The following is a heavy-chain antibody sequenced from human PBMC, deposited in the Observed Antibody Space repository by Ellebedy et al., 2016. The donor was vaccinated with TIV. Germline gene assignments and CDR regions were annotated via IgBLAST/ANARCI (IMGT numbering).Heavy chain of an antibody. CDR2: IVGSGA. CDR3: AKAPSAAMGPIDY. V-gene: IGHV3-23*01. D-gene: IGHD5-18*01. J-gene: IGHJ4*02. CDR1: GISFSSYA. Sequence: ESLKISCAASGISFSSYAMSWVRQAPGKGLEWVSGIVGSGAEKYADSVKGRFTISRDNSKRTVDLQMRSVRADDTAAYYCAKAPSAAMGPIDYWGQGTLLAVSS.